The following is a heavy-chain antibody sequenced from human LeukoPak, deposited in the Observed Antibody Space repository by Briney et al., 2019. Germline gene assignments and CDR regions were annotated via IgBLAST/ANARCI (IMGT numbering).Heavy chain of an antibody. J-gene: IGHJ3*02. Sequence: SETLSLTCTVSGGSISSGGYYWSWIRQHPGKGLEWIGYIYYSGSTYYNPSLKSRVTISVDTSKNQFSPKLSSVTAADTAVYYCARYDYGDYFDAFDIWGQGTMVTVSS. CDR2: IYYSGST. CDR1: GGSISSGGYY. V-gene: IGHV4-31*03. D-gene: IGHD4-17*01. CDR3: ARYDYGDYFDAFDI.